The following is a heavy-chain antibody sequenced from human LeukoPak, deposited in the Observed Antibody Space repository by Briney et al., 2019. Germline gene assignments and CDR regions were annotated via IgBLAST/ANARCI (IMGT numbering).Heavy chain of an antibody. CDR1: GFTFSSYA. J-gene: IGHJ4*02. CDR3: AKSSPPPLTY. CDR2: FSGSGGST. V-gene: IGHV3-23*01. Sequence: PGGSLRLSCAASGFTFSSYAMSWVRQAPGKGLEWVSAFSGSGGSTYYADSVKGRFTISRDNSKSTLYLQMNSLRAEDTALYYCAKSSPPPLTYWGQGTLVTVSS.